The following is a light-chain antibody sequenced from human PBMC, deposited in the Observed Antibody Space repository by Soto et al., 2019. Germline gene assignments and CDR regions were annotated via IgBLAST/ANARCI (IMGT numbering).Light chain of an antibody. J-gene: IGKJ3*01. CDR1: QGIRND. CDR3: LQDYNYPFT. Sequence: AIQMTQSPSSLSASVGDRVTITCRASQGIRNDLGWYQQKPGRAPKLLIYAASSLQSGVPSRFSGSGSGTDFTLTISSLQPEDFASYYCLQDYNYPFTFGPGTKVDIK. CDR2: AAS. V-gene: IGKV1-6*01.